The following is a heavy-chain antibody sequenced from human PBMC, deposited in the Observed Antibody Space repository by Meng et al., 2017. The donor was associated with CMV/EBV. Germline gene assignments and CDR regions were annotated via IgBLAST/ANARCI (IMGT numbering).Heavy chain of an antibody. Sequence: ASVKVSCKASGGTFSSYAISWVRQATGQGLEWMGWMNPNSGNTGYAQKFQGRVTMTRNTSISTAYMELSSLRSEDTAVYYCARVSRSGYYSFDYWGQGTLVTVSS. J-gene: IGHJ4*02. CDR3: ARVSRSGYYSFDY. CDR1: GGTFSSYA. CDR2: MNPNSGNT. D-gene: IGHD3-22*01. V-gene: IGHV1-8*02.